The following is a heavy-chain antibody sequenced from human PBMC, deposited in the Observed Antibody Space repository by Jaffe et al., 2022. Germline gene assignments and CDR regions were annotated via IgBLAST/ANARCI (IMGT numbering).Heavy chain of an antibody. V-gene: IGHV3-48*03. D-gene: IGHD4-17*01. CDR3: ARVTVTFYYYYYYYMDV. J-gene: IGHJ6*03. Sequence: EVQLVESGGGLVQPGGSLRLSCAASGFTFSSYEMNWVRQAPGKGLEWVSYISSSGSTIYYADSVKGRFTISRDNAKNSLYLQMNSLRAEDTAVYYCARVTVTFYYYYYYYMDVWGKGTTVTVSS. CDR1: GFTFSSYE. CDR2: ISSSGSTI.